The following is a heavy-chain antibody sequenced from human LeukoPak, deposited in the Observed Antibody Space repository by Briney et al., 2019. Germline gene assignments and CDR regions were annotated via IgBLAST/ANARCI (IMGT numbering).Heavy chain of an antibody. J-gene: IGHJ4*02. CDR2: IYSGGNT. D-gene: IGHD6-13*01. CDR3: ARLIAATGRLYFDY. Sequence: PGGSLRLSCAASGFTVSSSYMSWVRQAPGKGLEYVSVIYSGGNTYYAGSVKGRFTISRDNSKNTVYVQMNSLRAEDTAVYYCARLIAATGRLYFDYWGQGTLVTVSS. CDR1: GFTVSSSY. V-gene: IGHV3-53*01.